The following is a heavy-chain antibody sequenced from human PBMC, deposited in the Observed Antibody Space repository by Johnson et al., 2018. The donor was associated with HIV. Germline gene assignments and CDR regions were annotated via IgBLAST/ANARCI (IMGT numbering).Heavy chain of an antibody. Sequence: QVQLVESGGGLVQPGGSLRLSCEVSGFTFSSYAMHWVRQAPGKGLAWVAVISYDGIKTYYVDSVKARFTISRDDARNTLYLQMNSLRVEDTALYYCAKDGDDGDEADGTKGAFDIWGQGTMVTVSS. CDR1: GFTFSSYA. CDR3: AKDGDDGDEADGTKGAFDI. V-gene: IGHV3-30*04. J-gene: IGHJ3*02. CDR2: ISYDGIKT. D-gene: IGHD2-2*01.